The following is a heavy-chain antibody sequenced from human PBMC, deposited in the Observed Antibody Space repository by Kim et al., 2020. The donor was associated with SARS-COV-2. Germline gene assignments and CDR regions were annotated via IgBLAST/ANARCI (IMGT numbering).Heavy chain of an antibody. V-gene: IGHV3-74*01. D-gene: IGHD2-8*02. J-gene: IGHJ4*02. CDR2: SRT. CDR3: SNGLGGVGEY. Sequence: SRTDYEDSVKGRFSISRDNAKNTVFLQMNSLTVEDTAVYYCSNGLGGVGEYWGQGTLVTV.